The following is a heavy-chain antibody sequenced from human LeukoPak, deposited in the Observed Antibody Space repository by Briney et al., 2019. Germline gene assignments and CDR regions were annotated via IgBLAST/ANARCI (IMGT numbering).Heavy chain of an antibody. V-gene: IGHV1-18*04. J-gene: IGHJ5*02. CDR3: AINPIVVVPAATSGANWFDP. Sequence: GASVKVSCKASGYTFTSYGISWVRQAPGQELEWMGWISAYNGNTNYAQKLQGRVTMTTDTSTSTAYMELRSLRSDDTAVYYCAINPIVVVPAATSGANWFDPWGQGTLVTVSS. CDR2: ISAYNGNT. D-gene: IGHD2-2*01. CDR1: GYTFTSYG.